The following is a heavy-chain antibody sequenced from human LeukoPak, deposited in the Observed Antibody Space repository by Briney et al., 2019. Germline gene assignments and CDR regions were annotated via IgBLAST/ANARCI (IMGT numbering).Heavy chain of an antibody. CDR1: GFTFSSYS. V-gene: IGHV3-21*01. Sequence: GWAVSLSFAASGFTFSSYSMNGVRQAAAKGLAGVSSISSSSSIYYADSVQGRFNISRDNAKNSLYLQMDSLRAEDTAVYYCARAMGLQRQLAFDYWGQGTQVTVSS. CDR3: ARAMGLQRQLAFDY. CDR2: ISSSSSI. J-gene: IGHJ4*02. D-gene: IGHD6-13*01.